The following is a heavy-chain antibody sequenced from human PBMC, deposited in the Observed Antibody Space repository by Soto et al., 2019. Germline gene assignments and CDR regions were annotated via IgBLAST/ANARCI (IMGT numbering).Heavy chain of an antibody. CDR1: GGSFSGHY. CDR2: INHSGST. CDR3: ARAVVQGDAPNKYNFDS. J-gene: IGHJ4*02. D-gene: IGHD1-20*01. Sequence: QVHLQQWGAGLLKLSETLSLSCSVYGGSFSGHYWSWIRQPPGKVLAWIGEINHSGSTNQTPSLKSRVTISVDTSKNQISLKLGSVTAADTALYYCARAVVQGDAPNKYNFDSWGQGTPVTVSS. V-gene: IGHV4-34*01.